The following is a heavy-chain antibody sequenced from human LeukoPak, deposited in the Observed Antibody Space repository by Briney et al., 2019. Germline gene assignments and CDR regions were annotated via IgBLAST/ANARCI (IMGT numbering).Heavy chain of an antibody. CDR1: GFTFDTYG. D-gene: IGHD5-24*01. Sequence: GGSLRLSCAASGFTFDTYGMHWVRQAPGKGLEWVALIWYDGSNKYYADSVKGRFTISRDNSENTLYLEMNSLRVDDTAVYYCARETFTIPFDYWGQGTLVTVSS. CDR2: IWYDGSNK. J-gene: IGHJ4*02. CDR3: ARETFTIPFDY. V-gene: IGHV3-33*01.